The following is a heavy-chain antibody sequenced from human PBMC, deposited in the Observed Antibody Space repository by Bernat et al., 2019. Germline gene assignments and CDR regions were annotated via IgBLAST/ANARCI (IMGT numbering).Heavy chain of an antibody. D-gene: IGHD5-12*01. Sequence: QVQLQESGPGLVKPSETLSLTCTVSGGSISSYYWSWIRQPPGKGLEWIGYIYYSGSTNYNPSLKSRVTISVDTSKNQFSLKLSSVTAADTAVYYCARGYSGYDDYWGQGTLVTVSS. CDR1: GGSISSYY. V-gene: IGHV4-59*01. CDR2: IYYSGST. J-gene: IGHJ4*02. CDR3: ARGYSGYDDY.